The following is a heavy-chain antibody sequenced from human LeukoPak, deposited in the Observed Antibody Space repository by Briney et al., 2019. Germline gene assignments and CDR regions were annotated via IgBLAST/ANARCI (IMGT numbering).Heavy chain of an antibody. J-gene: IGHJ4*02. CDR1: GFIRSSRGMC. Sequence: SGLALVKPTQTLTLTCNFSGFIRSSRGMCVNRIRQPPRKARKWLARIDWDDDRYYSTSLKTRLTISKDTSKNQVVLTMTNMDPVDTATYYCARDRGYSYGVAYWGQGTPVTVSS. D-gene: IGHD5-18*01. CDR3: ARDRGYSYGVAY. V-gene: IGHV2-70*11. CDR2: IDWDDDR.